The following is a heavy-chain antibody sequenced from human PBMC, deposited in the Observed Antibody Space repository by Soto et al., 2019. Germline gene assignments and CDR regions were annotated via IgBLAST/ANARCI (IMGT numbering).Heavy chain of an antibody. J-gene: IGHJ5*02. D-gene: IGHD1-26*01. Sequence: EVQLLESGGGLVQPGGSLRLSCVASGFNFRQYAMIWVRQAPGKGLEWVSAITATGTHYADSVKGRFTISRDNSKSTLYLDVNNLRVEDTAVYYCAKEMGPDQWGQGTLITVSS. CDR3: AKEMGPDQ. CDR2: ITATGT. CDR1: GFNFRQYA. V-gene: IGHV3-23*01.